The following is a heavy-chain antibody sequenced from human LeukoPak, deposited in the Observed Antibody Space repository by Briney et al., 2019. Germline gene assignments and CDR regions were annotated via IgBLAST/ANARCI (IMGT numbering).Heavy chain of an antibody. CDR2: ISSSGSTI. J-gene: IGHJ4*02. CDR1: GFTFSDYY. Sequence: PGGSLRLSCAASGFTFSDYYMSWIRQAPGKGLEWVSYISSSGSTIYYADSVKGRFTISRDNAKNSLYLQMNSLRAEDTAVYYCASPSRSSISMPQFDYWGQGTLVTVSS. D-gene: IGHD1-26*01. V-gene: IGHV3-11*01. CDR3: ASPSRSSISMPQFDY.